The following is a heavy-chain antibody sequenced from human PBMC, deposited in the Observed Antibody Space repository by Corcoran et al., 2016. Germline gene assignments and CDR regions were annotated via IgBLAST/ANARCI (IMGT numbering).Heavy chain of an antibody. D-gene: IGHD7-27*01. CDR3: AREVWFEGYWGNWFDP. Sequence: QLHLQESGPGLVKPSETLSLTCVVSGGFITSSFSYWGWIRQSPGKGLEWIGNINDNGRTYYNPSLKSRVTISVDTSKNQFSMMRKTVTAADTAFYYCAREVWFEGYWGNWFDPWGQGTLVTVSS. V-gene: IGHV4-39*07. CDR2: INDNGRT. CDR1: GGFITSSFSY. J-gene: IGHJ5*02.